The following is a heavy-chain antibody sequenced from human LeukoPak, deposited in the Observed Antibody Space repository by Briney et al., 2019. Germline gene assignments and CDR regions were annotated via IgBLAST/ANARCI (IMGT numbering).Heavy chain of an antibody. CDR3: ARRYCSSTSCLLDY. Sequence: SETLSLTCTVSGGSISSYYWSWIRQPPGKGLVWIGYMYYSGSTNYNPRVTIPVDTSKNQFSLKLSSVTAADTAVYYCARRYCSSTSCLLDYWGQGTLVTVSS. D-gene: IGHD2-2*01. CDR2: MYYSGST. CDR1: GGSISSYY. J-gene: IGHJ4*02. V-gene: IGHV4-59*08.